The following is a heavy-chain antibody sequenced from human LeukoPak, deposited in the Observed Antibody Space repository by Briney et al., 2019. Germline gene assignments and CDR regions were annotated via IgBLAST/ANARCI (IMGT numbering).Heavy chain of an antibody. Sequence: GGSLRLSCAASGFTFSSYSMNWVRRAPGKGLEWVSYISSSSSTIYYADSVKGRFTISRDNAKNSLYLQMNSLRAEDTAVYYCARDCSGGSCGPYAFDIWGQGTMVTVSS. J-gene: IGHJ3*02. D-gene: IGHD2-15*01. CDR3: ARDCSGGSCGPYAFDI. CDR2: ISSSSSTI. V-gene: IGHV3-48*01. CDR1: GFTFSSYS.